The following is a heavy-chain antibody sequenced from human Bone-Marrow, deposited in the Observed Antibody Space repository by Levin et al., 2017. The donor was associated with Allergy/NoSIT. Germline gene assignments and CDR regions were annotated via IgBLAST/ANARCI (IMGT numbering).Heavy chain of an antibody. Sequence: PGGSLRLSCAASDFTFDTHTINWVRQAPGKGLEWVSSISSSSTYIFYADSVKGRFTISRDNAKRSVYLQMNSLRAEDTAVYYCAREGPQMEGRIYDAFDIWGQGTMVAVSS. CDR2: ISSSSTYI. CDR1: DFTFDTHT. J-gene: IGHJ3*02. D-gene: IGHD2/OR15-2a*01. V-gene: IGHV3-21*01. CDR3: AREGPQMEGRIYDAFDI.